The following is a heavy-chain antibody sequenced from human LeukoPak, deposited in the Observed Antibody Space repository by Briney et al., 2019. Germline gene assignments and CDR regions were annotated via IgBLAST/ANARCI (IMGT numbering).Heavy chain of an antibody. CDR1: GGSFSGYY. D-gene: IGHD3-10*01. V-gene: IGHV4-34*01. Sequence: PSETLSLTCAVYGGSFSGYYWSWIRQPPGKGLEWIGEINHSGSTNYNPSLKSRVTISVDTSKNQFSLKLSSVTAAGTAVYYCARGLFFYYGSGSYYSPVDYWGQGTLVTVSS. CDR3: ARGLFFYYGSGSYYSPVDY. CDR2: INHSGST. J-gene: IGHJ4*02.